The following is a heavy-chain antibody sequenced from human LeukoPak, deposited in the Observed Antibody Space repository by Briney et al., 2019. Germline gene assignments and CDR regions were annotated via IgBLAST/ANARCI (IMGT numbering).Heavy chain of an antibody. J-gene: IGHJ4*02. CDR1: GYTFTKFY. Sequence: GASVKVSCKASGYTFTKFYIHWVRQAPGKGLEWVSAISGSGGSTYYADSVKGRFTISRDNSKNTLYLQMNSLRAEDTAVYYCAKDPTHVDTAMGDYWGQGTLVTVSS. D-gene: IGHD5-18*01. V-gene: IGHV3-23*01. CDR3: AKDPTHVDTAMGDY. CDR2: ISGSGGST.